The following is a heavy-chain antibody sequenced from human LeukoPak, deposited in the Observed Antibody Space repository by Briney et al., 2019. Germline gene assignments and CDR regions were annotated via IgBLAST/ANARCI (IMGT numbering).Heavy chain of an antibody. D-gene: IGHD5-18*01. CDR2: INHSGST. J-gene: IGHJ4*02. Sequence: SETLSLTCAVYGGSFSGYYWIWIRQPPGKGLEWIGEINHSGSTNYNPSLKSRVTISVDTSKNQFSLKLSSVTAADTAVYYCARGGIQLWWGYFDYWGQGTLVTVSS. CDR1: GGSFSGYY. V-gene: IGHV4-34*01. CDR3: ARGGIQLWWGYFDY.